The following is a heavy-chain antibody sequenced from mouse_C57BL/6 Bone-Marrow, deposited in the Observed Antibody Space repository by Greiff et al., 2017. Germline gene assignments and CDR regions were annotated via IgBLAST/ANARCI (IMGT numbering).Heavy chain of an antibody. CDR2: ISNGGGSN. V-gene: IGHV5-12*01. Sequence: EVMLVESGGGLVQPGGSLTLSCAASGFTFSDYYMYWVRQTPEKRLEWVAYISNGGGSNYYPDTVKGRFTISRDNAKNTLYLQMSRLKSEDTSMYYCARQGGSWFAYWGQGTLVTVAA. CDR1: GFTFSDYY. D-gene: IGHD3-1*01. CDR3: ARQGGSWFAY. J-gene: IGHJ3*01.